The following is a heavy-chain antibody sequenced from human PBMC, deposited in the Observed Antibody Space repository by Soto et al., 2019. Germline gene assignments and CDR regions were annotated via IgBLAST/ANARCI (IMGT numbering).Heavy chain of an antibody. D-gene: IGHD3-9*01. J-gene: IGHJ3*02. CDR2: IYYSGST. V-gene: IGHV4-39*01. CDR3: ARGYYDILTGHDAFDI. Sequence: QLQLQESGPGLVKPSETLSLTCTVSGGSISSSSYYWGWIRQPPGKGLEWIGSIYYSGSTYYNPSLKSRVTIAVDTSKNRFSLKLSSVTAADTAVYYCARGYYDILTGHDAFDIWGKGTMVTVSS. CDR1: GGSISSSSYY.